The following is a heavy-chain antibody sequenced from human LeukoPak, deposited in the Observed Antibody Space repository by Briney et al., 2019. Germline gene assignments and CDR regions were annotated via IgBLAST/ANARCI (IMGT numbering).Heavy chain of an antibody. D-gene: IGHD4-17*01. CDR1: GGSISSSSYF. Sequence: LSLTCTVSGGSISSSSYFWAWVRQAPGKGLEWVAYISSSGNNIYYADSVKGRFTVSRDNAKNSLYLQMNSLRAEDTAVYYCARMTTSDYWGQGTLVTVSS. CDR3: ARMTTSDY. CDR2: ISSSGNNI. J-gene: IGHJ4*02. V-gene: IGHV3-48*03.